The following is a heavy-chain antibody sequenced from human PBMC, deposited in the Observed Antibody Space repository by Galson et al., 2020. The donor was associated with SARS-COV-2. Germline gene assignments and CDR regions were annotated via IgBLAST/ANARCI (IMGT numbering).Heavy chain of an antibody. J-gene: IGHJ6*02. Sequence: ASETLSLTCTVSGGSISSSSYYWGWIRQPPGKGLEWIGSIYYSGSTYYNPSLKRRVTLSVHTSKNQFSLKLSSVTAADTAVYYCARDPYCSRTSCYDATFGYYDMDVWGQGTTVTVSS. CDR2: IYYSGST. V-gene: IGHV4-39*07. CDR3: ARDPYCSRTSCYDATFGYYDMDV. D-gene: IGHD2-2*01. CDR1: GGSISSSSYY.